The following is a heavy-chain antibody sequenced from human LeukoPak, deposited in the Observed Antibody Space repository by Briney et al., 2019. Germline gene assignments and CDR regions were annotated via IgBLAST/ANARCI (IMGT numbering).Heavy chain of an antibody. CDR1: GFTFSNYW. D-gene: IGHD4-23*01. CDR3: AGETSVGY. V-gene: IGHV3-74*01. Sequence: PGGSLRLSCAASGFTFSNYWMHWVRQAPGKGLVWVSRINRDGSRTDYADSVKGRFTISRDNAKNTLYLQMNSLRAEDTAVYHCAGETSVGYWGQGTLVTVSS. J-gene: IGHJ4*02. CDR2: INRDGSRT.